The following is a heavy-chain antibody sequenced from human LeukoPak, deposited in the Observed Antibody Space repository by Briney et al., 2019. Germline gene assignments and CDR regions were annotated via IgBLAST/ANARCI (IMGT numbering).Heavy chain of an antibody. D-gene: IGHD5-18*01. CDR2: IWYDGNNK. Sequence: GGSLRLSCAASGFTFSSYGMHWVRQAPGKGLEWVAVIWYDGNNKYYADSVKGRFTVSRDNSKNTLYLQVNDLRVEDTAVYYCARGDSVQLWLNMGDYWGQGALVTVSS. V-gene: IGHV3-33*01. CDR3: ARGDSVQLWLNMGDY. CDR1: GFTFSSYG. J-gene: IGHJ4*02.